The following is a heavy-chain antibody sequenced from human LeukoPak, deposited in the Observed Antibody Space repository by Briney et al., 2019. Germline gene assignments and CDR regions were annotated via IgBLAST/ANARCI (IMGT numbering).Heavy chain of an antibody. CDR2: IHTDGSST. J-gene: IGHJ5*02. CDR3: ARTSYGGNSPDWFDP. CDR1: GFSFSTYW. D-gene: IGHD4-23*01. V-gene: IGHV3-74*01. Sequence: GGSLRLSCAASGFSFSTYWMHWIRQAPGKGLVWVSRIHTDGSSTSYADSVKGRFTISRDNAKNTLYLQMNSLRVEDTAVCYCARTSYGGNSPDWFDPWGQGTLVTVSS.